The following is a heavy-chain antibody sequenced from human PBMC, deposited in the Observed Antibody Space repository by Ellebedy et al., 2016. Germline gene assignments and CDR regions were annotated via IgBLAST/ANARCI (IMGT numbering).Heavy chain of an antibody. CDR2: ISAYNGNT. CDR1: GYTFTSYG. CDR3: ARFLLGYCSGGSCQNWFDP. Sequence: ASVKVSXXASGYTFTSYGISWVRQAPGQGLEWMGWISAYNGNTNYAQKLQGRVTMTTDTSTSTAYMELRSLRSDDTAVYYCARFLLGYCSGGSCQNWFDPWGQGTLVTVSS. D-gene: IGHD2-15*01. J-gene: IGHJ5*02. V-gene: IGHV1-18*01.